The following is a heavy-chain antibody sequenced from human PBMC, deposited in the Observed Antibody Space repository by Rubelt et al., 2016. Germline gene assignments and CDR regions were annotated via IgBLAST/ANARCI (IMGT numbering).Heavy chain of an antibody. CDR3: ARDPLPVRGVIMTPTH. D-gene: IGHD3-10*01. CDR1: GYTFTSYG. Sequence: QVQLVQSGAEVKKPGASVKVSCKASGYTFTSYGISWVRQAPGQGLEWMGWISAYNGNTNYAQKRQGRVTMTTDPSTSTAYMERRSLRSDDPGVYYCARDPLPVRGVIMTPTHWGQGTLVTVSS. J-gene: IGHJ4*02. V-gene: IGHV1-18*01. CDR2: ISAYNGNT.